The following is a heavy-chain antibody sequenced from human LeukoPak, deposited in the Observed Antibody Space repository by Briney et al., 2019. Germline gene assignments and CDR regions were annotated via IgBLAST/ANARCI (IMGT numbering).Heavy chain of an antibody. CDR3: VRYCNGGSCYRAAFDV. CDR1: GFTSIAYA. V-gene: IGHV3-23*01. CDR2: LTGDGNT. J-gene: IGHJ3*01. Sequence: PWGSLRLSCVGSGFTSIAYALTWARQAPGKGLEWVSVLTGDGNTYYADSVKGRFTNSRDDSKNTLFLQMNSLRAEDTAVYYCVRYCNGGSCYRAAFDVWGPGTMVTVSS. D-gene: IGHD2-15*01.